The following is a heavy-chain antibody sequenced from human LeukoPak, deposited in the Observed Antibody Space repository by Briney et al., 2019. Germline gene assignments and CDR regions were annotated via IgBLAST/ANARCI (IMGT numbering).Heavy chain of an antibody. V-gene: IGHV3-11*04. CDR1: GFTFDDYA. J-gene: IGHJ4*02. CDR2: ISSSGNSI. Sequence: GGSLRLSCAASGFTFDDYAMHWIRQAPGKGLEWVSYISSSGNSISYADSVKGRFTISRDNAKNSLYLQMNSLRAEDTAVYYCARADDSSSGYFDYWGQGTLVTVSS. CDR3: ARADDSSSGYFDY. D-gene: IGHD6-6*01.